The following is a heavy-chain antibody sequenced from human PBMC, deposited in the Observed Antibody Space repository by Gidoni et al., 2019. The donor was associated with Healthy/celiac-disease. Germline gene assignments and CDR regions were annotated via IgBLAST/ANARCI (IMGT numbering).Heavy chain of an antibody. D-gene: IGHD6-13*01. CDR2: ISGSGGST. CDR3: AEAAAGTPYYYMDV. Sequence: EVQLLESGGGLVQPGGSLRLSCAASGFTFSSYAMSWVRQAPGKGLEWVSAISGSGGSTYYADSVKGRFTISRDNSKNTLYLQINSLRAEDTAVYYCAEAAAGTPYYYMDVWGKGTTVTVSS. J-gene: IGHJ6*03. CDR1: GFTFSSYA. V-gene: IGHV3-23*01.